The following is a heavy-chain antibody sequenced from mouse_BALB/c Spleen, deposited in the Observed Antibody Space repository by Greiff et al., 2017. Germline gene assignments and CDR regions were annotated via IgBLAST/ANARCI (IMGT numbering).Heavy chain of an antibody. CDR2: ISSGGST. Sequence: EVKLMESGGGLVKPGGSLKLSCAASGFTFSSYAMSWVRQTPEKRLEWVASISSGGSTYYPDSVKGRFTISRENARNTLYLQMSRLRSEDTAMYYCARGGDYEYWYFDVWGAGTTVTVSS. V-gene: IGHV5-6-5*01. CDR1: GFTFSSYA. J-gene: IGHJ1*01. CDR3: ARGGDYEYWYFDV. D-gene: IGHD2-4*01.